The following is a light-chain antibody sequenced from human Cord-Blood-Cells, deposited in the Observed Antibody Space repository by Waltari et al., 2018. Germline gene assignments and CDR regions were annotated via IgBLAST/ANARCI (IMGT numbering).Light chain of an antibody. CDR1: SSXVGSXXX. CDR2: EGS. J-gene: IGLJ3*02. CDR3: CSYAGSSTWV. Sequence: QSALTQPASVSRSPGQSIXXSCTRTSSXVGSXXXLSSYQQQASKSHQLMIYEGSKRPSGVSNRFSGSKSGNTASLTISGLQAEDEADYYCCSYAGSSTWVFGGGTKLTVL. V-gene: IGLV2-23*01.